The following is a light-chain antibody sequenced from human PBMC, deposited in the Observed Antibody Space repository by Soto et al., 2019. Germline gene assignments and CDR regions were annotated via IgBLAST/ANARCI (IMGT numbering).Light chain of an antibody. CDR2: EVT. CDR3: TSYAASNKGL. V-gene: IGLV2-8*01. Sequence: QSALTQPPSASGSPGQSVTISCTGTSSDVGGYNYVSWYQQHPGKAPKLMIYEVTKRPSGVPERFSGPKSGNTASLTVSGLQAEDEAAYYCTSYAASNKGLFGGGTKLTVL. J-gene: IGLJ2*01. CDR1: SSDVGGYNY.